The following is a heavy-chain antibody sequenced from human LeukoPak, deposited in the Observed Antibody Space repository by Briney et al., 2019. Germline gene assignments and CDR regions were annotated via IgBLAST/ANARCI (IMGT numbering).Heavy chain of an antibody. CDR2: IWYDGSNK. V-gene: IGHV3-33*01. Sequence: PGGSLRLSCAASGFTFSSYGMHWVRQAPGKGLEWVVVIWYDGSNKYYADSVKGRYTISRDNSKNTLYLQMSSLRAEDTAVYYCARWYSSGWNYYYYMDVWGKGTTVTVSS. J-gene: IGHJ6*03. CDR3: ARWYSSGWNYYYYMDV. D-gene: IGHD6-19*01. CDR1: GFTFSSYG.